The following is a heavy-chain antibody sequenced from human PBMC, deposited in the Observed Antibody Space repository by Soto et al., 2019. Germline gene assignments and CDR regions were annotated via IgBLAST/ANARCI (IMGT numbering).Heavy chain of an antibody. J-gene: IGHJ4*02. CDR1: GFTFSSYS. V-gene: IGHV3-7*01. Sequence: GGSLRLSCAASGFTFSSYSMSWIRQAPGKGLEWVARINEDGSGKLYVDSAKGRFTISRDNAKNLLYLQMNSLRVEDTAVYYCARDSRVVYHSSGWYFLIWGQGTLVTVSS. D-gene: IGHD6-19*01. CDR3: ARDSRVVYHSSGWYFLI. CDR2: INEDGSGK.